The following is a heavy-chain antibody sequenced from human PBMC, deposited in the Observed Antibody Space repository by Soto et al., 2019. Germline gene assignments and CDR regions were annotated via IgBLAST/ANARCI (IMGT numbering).Heavy chain of an antibody. CDR1: GFSFSKYA. V-gene: IGHV3-23*01. D-gene: IGHD3-10*01. J-gene: IGHJ4*02. Sequence: DVQLLESGGGLVQPGGSLRLSCAASGFSFSKYAMIWVRQAPGKGLEWVSTITDTGGDAKYADSVRGRFTISRDNSKNTLHLQMSSLRAEDSAVYYCARGSTDSYPGSRIFDFWGRGTLVTVSS. CDR2: ITDTGGDA. CDR3: ARGSTDSYPGSRIFDF.